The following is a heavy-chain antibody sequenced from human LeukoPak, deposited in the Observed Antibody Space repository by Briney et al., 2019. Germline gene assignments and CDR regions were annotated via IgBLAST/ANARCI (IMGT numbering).Heavy chain of an antibody. CDR3: ARDGRLFGSSHTPVRYYFDY. D-gene: IGHD6-13*01. CDR1: GFTFSSYA. Sequence: PGRSLRLSCAASGFTFSSYAMHWVRQAPGKGLEWVAVISYDGSNKYYADSVKGRFTISRDNSENTLYLQMNSLRAEDTAVYYCARDGRLFGSSHTPVRYYFDYWGQGTLVTVSS. J-gene: IGHJ4*02. V-gene: IGHV3-30-3*01. CDR2: ISYDGSNK.